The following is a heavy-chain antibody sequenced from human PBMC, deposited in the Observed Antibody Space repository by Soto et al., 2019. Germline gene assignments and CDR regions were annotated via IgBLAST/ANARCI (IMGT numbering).Heavy chain of an antibody. Sequence: EVVLVESGGGLVQPGGSLRLSCVASGFNFDDFAMHWVRQGPGKGLQCVSGIRWNGETPAYGDSVKGRFIISRDNARNSLYLEMNSLRPEDPALYLCARVKTRIPYRDSAMDVWGRGTQVTVSA. J-gene: IGHJ6*04. CDR2: IRWNGETP. CDR3: ARVKTRIPYRDSAMDV. CDR1: GFNFDDFA. D-gene: IGHD1-1*01. V-gene: IGHV3-9*01.